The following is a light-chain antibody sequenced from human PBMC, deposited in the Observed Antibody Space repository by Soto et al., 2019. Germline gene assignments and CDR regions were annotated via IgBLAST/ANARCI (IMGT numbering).Light chain of an antibody. V-gene: IGLV8-61*01. J-gene: IGLJ2*01. Sequence: QAVVTREPSLSVSPRGTVTLTCGLRSGSVSPSYYPSWYQQTPGQAPRTLIYNTNTRSSGVPDRFSGSILGNRAALTITGAQADDESDFYCVLYMGGGIAIFGGGTKLTVL. CDR1: SGSVSPSYY. CDR2: NTN. CDR3: VLYMGGGIAI.